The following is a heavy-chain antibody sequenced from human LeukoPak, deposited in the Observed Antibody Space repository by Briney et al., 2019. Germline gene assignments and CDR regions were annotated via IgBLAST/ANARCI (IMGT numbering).Heavy chain of an antibody. CDR3: ARLGGHDLGGHYTFDY. CDR1: GGSIRNYF. CDR2: IYYSGST. Sequence: SETLSLTCTVSGGSIRNYFWSWIRQHPGKELEWIGYIYYSGSTNYNPSVPSRVTISVDTSKNQFSLKLSSVTADDTAVYYCARLGGHDLGGHYTFDYWGQGTLVTVSS. V-gene: IGHV4-59*01. J-gene: IGHJ4*02. D-gene: IGHD5-12*01.